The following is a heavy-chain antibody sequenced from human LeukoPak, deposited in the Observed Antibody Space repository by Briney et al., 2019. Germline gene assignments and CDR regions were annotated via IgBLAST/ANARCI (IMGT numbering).Heavy chain of an antibody. CDR3: ARVPSGGNGFDR. CDR2: MNPNSGNT. D-gene: IGHD3-16*01. Sequence: ASVKVSCKASGYTFTSYDINWVRQATGQGLEWMGWMNPNSGNTGYAQKFQGRVTMTRDTSLSTAYMDLISLRSEDTAVYYCARVPSGGNGFDRGAKETLVTVSS. J-gene: IGHJ5*02. V-gene: IGHV1-8*01. CDR1: GYTFTSYD.